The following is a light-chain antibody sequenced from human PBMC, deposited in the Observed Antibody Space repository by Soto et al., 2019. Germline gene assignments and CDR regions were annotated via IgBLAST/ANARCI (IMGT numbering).Light chain of an antibody. CDR1: QTISSW. V-gene: IGKV1-5*03. CDR3: QHYNSYSEA. J-gene: IGKJ1*01. Sequence: DIQMTQSPSTLSGSVGDRVTITCRASQTISSWLAWYQQKPGKAPKLLIYKASTLKSGVPSRFSGSGSGTEFTLTISSLQPDDVATYYGQHYNSYSEAVGQGTKVDIK. CDR2: KAS.